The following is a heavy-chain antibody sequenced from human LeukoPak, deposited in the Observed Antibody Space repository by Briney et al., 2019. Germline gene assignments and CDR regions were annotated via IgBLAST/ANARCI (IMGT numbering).Heavy chain of an antibody. D-gene: IGHD6-13*01. J-gene: IGHJ5*02. CDR1: GGSISSSSYY. CDR3: ARMAGSYSSRWYVLASRYNWFDP. V-gene: IGHV4-39*07. Sequence: SETLSLTCTASGGSISSSSYYWGWIRQPPGKGLEWIGSIYYSGSTYYNPSLKSRVTISVDTSKNQFSLKLSSVTAADTAVYYCARMAGSYSSRWYVLASRYNWFDPWGQGTLVTVSS. CDR2: IYYSGST.